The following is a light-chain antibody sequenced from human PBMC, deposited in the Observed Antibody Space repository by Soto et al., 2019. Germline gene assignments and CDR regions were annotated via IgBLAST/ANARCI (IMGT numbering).Light chain of an antibody. J-gene: IGKJ1*01. CDR3: QQFNKWPRT. CDR2: LGS. V-gene: IGKV2-28*01. Sequence: DIVMTQSPLSLVVTAGEPASISCRSSQSLLFNNEYNYLDWYLQKPGQSPQLLMYLGSNRAPGVPARFSGSGSGTEFTLTISSLQSEDFAIYYCQQFNKWPRTFGQGTKVDI. CDR1: QSLLFNNEYNY.